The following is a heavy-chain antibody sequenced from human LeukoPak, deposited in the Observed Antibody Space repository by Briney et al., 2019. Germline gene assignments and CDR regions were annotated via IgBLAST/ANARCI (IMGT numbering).Heavy chain of an antibody. D-gene: IGHD6-19*01. Sequence: GGSLKLSCAASGFTFSDSAIHWVRQASGKGLEWVGRIRGKANSYATAYAASVRGRFTFSRDDSKNTAYLQMNSLKTEDTAVYYCTTVGKNQWLVFDYWGQGTLVTVSS. CDR2: IRGKANSYAT. CDR3: TTVGKNQWLVFDY. J-gene: IGHJ4*02. CDR1: GFTFSDSA. V-gene: IGHV3-73*01.